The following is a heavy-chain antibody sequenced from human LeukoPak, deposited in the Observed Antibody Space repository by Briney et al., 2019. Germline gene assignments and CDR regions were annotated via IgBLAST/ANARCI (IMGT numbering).Heavy chain of an antibody. CDR1: GFTFSSYE. Sequence: GGSLRLSCAASGFTFSSYEMSWVRQAPGKGLEWVSYISSSGSTIYYADSAKGRFTISRDNAKNSLYLQMNSLRAEDTAVYYCARGLDYGDFNNWFDPWGQGTLVTVSS. CDR2: ISSSGSTI. V-gene: IGHV3-48*03. D-gene: IGHD4-17*01. J-gene: IGHJ5*02. CDR3: ARGLDYGDFNNWFDP.